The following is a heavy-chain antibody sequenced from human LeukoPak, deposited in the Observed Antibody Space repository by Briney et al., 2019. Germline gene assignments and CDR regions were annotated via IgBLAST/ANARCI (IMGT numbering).Heavy chain of an antibody. D-gene: IGHD6-13*01. J-gene: IGHJ4*02. CDR3: AKVPQSTAAAGTIDY. Sequence: GGSLRLSCAASGFTFSSYAMSWVRQAPGKGLEWVPAISGSGGSKYYADSVKGRFTISRDNSKNPLYLQMNSLRAEDTAVYYCAKVPQSTAAAGTIDYWGQGTLVTVSS. V-gene: IGHV3-23*01. CDR1: GFTFSSYA. CDR2: ISGSGGSK.